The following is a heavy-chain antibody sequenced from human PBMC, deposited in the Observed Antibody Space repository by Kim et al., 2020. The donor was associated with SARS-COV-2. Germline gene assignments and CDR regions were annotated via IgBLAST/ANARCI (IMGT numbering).Heavy chain of an antibody. Sequence: GGSLRLSCAASGFTFSSYAMSWVRQAPGKGLEWVSVIYSGGSSTYYADSVKGRFTISRDNSKNTLYLQMNSLRAEDTAVYYCAKPMAGYYTCFDYWGQGTLVTVSS. CDR2: IYSGGSST. CDR3: AKPMAGYYTCFDY. CDR1: GFTFSSYA. D-gene: IGHD3-3*01. J-gene: IGHJ4*02. V-gene: IGHV3-23*03.